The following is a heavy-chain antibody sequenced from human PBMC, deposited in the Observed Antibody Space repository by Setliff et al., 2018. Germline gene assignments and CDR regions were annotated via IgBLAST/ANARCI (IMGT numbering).Heavy chain of an antibody. V-gene: IGHV3-30*01. Sequence: GGSLRLSCAASKFSFSSYTMHWVRQAPGKGLEWVAIISYDGSNKYYADSVKGRFTISRDISKNTLYLQMNSLRDEDTAVYYCARGWFGVWGQGTLVTVSS. D-gene: IGHD3-10*01. CDR3: ARGWFGV. CDR2: ISYDGSNK. CDR1: KFSFSSYT. J-gene: IGHJ4*02.